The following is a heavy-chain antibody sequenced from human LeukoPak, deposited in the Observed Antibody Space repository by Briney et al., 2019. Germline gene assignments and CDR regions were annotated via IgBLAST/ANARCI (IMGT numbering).Heavy chain of an antibody. CDR3: AQFLAGDGS. Sequence: GGSLRLSCAASGFTFSSYAMSWVRQAPGKGLEWVSAISSSGGSTYYADFVKGRFTISRDNSKNTLSLQMDSLRAEDTAVYHCAQFLAGDGSWGQGTLVTVSS. CDR2: ISSSGGST. CDR1: GFTFSSYA. J-gene: IGHJ5*02. V-gene: IGHV3-23*01. D-gene: IGHD5-24*01.